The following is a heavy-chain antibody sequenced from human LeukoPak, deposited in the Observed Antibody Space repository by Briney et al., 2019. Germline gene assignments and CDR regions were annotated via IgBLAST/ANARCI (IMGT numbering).Heavy chain of an antibody. Sequence: PGGSLRLSCAASGFSFSTYTLHWVRQAPGKGLEWVAVMSSDGNDKHYAASVKGRFTISRDNSKTTVYLQMNSLRAEDTALYYCAREGHYDIVTGYSPVDYYYYYMDVWGKGTTVTVSS. D-gene: IGHD3-9*01. CDR3: AREGHYDIVTGYSPVDYYYYYMDV. CDR1: GFSFSTYT. V-gene: IGHV3-30*04. CDR2: MSSDGNDK. J-gene: IGHJ6*03.